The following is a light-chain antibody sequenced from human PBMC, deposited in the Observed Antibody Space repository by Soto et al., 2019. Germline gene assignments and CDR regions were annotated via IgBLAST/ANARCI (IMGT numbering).Light chain of an antibody. CDR1: QNIFTY. CDR3: QHYTLYSAS. CDR2: DAS. V-gene: IGKV1-5*01. J-gene: IGKJ3*01. Sequence: DIHMTQSPSTLSASVGDRVTISCRASQNIFTYLAWYQQKPGKAPKLLIFDASTLQSGVPPRFSGSGSGTEFTLPISSLQPDDCATYYCQHYTLYSASFGPGTKVDIK.